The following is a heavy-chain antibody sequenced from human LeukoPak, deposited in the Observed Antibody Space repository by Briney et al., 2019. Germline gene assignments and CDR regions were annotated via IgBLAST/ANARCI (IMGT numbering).Heavy chain of an antibody. Sequence: PSETLSLTCTVSGGSISSYYWSWIRQPPGKGLEWIGYIYYSGSTNYNPSLKSRVTISVDTSKNQFSLKLSSVTAADTAVYYCARQNPSAAAVIDYWGQGTLVTVSS. D-gene: IGHD6-13*01. CDR3: ARQNPSAAAVIDY. J-gene: IGHJ4*02. CDR2: IYYSGST. V-gene: IGHV4-59*08. CDR1: GGSISSYY.